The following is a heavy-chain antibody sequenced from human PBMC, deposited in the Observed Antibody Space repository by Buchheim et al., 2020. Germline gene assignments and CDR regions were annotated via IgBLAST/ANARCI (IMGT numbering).Heavy chain of an antibody. CDR2: IFHSGRT. CDR3: ASTSTFRIDY. V-gene: IGHV4-4*02. Sequence: QVQLQESGPGLVKPSGTLSLTCAVSGDSISSSNWWNWVRQPPGEGLEWIGEIFHSGRTNYTPSLKGRVTISVDKSKNQFSLNLNSVTAADTAVYYCASTSTFRIDYWGQGTL. J-gene: IGHJ4*02. CDR1: GDSISSSNW. D-gene: IGHD2-2*01.